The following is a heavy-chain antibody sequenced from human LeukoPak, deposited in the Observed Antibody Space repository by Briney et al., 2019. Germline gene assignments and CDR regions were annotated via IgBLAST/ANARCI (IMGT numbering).Heavy chain of an antibody. Sequence: GGSLRLSCAASGFTFSSYGMHWVRQAPGKGLEWVAVIWYDGSNKYYADSVKGRFTISRDNSKNTLYLQMNSLRAEDTAVYYCASAISGYDFGIDYWGQGTLVTVSS. D-gene: IGHD5-12*01. V-gene: IGHV3-33*01. CDR1: GFTFSSYG. J-gene: IGHJ4*02. CDR2: IWYDGSNK. CDR3: ASAISGYDFGIDY.